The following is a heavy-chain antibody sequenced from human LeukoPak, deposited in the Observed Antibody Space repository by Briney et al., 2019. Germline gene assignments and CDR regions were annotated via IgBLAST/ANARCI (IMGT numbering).Heavy chain of an antibody. D-gene: IGHD4-11*01. J-gene: IGHJ4*02. CDR2: IDQEGGEQ. CDR1: GFNFSNYW. Sequence: GGSLRLSCVVSGFNFSNYWMSWVRQAPGKGLEWVANIDQEGGEQNYVDSVKGRFSISRDNAKTSVYLQMNSLKVEDTAFYYCARSKPRGYWGQGTLVTVYS. CDR3: ARSKPRGY. V-gene: IGHV3-7*01.